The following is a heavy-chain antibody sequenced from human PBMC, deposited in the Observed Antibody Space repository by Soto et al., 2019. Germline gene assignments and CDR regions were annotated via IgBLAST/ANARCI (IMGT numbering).Heavy chain of an antibody. J-gene: IGHJ3*01. CDR1: GASISSSY. CDR2: IHYSGST. Sequence: SETLSLTCTVSGASISSSYWSWIRQSPGKRLEWIGYIHYSGSTKYNPSLDSRVTISVDTPKNQFSLKLSSVTAADTAVYYCVRGYYDGRGFSNTFDLWGQGTMVTVSS. V-gene: IGHV4-59*01. CDR3: VRGYYDGRGFSNTFDL. D-gene: IGHD3-16*01.